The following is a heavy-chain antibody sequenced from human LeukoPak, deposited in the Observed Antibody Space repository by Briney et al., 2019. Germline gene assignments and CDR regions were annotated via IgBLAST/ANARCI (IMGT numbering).Heavy chain of an antibody. V-gene: IGHV3-64*01. D-gene: IGHD5-24*01. CDR3: AKSDGLHHSYGMDV. CDR2: VSSNGGSI. CDR1: GFTFSSYA. J-gene: IGHJ6*02. Sequence: GGSLRLSCAASGFTFSSYAMHWVRQAPGQGLEYVSGVSSNGGSIYYAKSVKGRFTISRDNSKKTLYLQMGSLRGEDMAVYYCAKSDGLHHSYGMDVWGQGTTVTVSS.